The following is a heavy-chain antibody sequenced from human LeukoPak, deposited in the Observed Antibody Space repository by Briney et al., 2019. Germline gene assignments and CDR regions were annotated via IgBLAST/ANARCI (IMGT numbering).Heavy chain of an antibody. D-gene: IGHD3-10*01. Sequence: GGSLRLSCAASGFTVSSNYMSWVRQAPGKGLEWVSVIYSGGSTYYADSVKGRFTISRDNSKNTLYLQMNSLRAEDTAVYYCARYYGSGSYYNGYYYYYYMDVWGKGTTVTISS. V-gene: IGHV3-53*01. J-gene: IGHJ6*03. CDR2: IYSGGST. CDR1: GFTVSSNY. CDR3: ARYYGSGSYYNGYYYYYYMDV.